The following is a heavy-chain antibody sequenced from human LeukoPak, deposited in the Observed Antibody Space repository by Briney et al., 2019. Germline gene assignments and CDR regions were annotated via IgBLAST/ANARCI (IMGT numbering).Heavy chain of an antibody. D-gene: IGHD6-19*01. V-gene: IGHV1-2*02. J-gene: IGHJ4*02. CDR1: GYTFTGYY. Sequence: ASVKVSCKASGYTFTGYYVHWVRQAPGQGLEWIGWINPNSGGTNYAQKFQGRVTMTRDTSISTAYMELSSLRSDDTAVYYCARSPEQWTNDYWGQGTLVTVSS. CDR2: INPNSGGT. CDR3: ARSPEQWTNDY.